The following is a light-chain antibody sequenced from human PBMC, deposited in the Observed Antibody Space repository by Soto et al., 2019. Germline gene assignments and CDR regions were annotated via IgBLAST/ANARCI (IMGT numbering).Light chain of an antibody. CDR1: QSVSSSY. CDR3: QQYGSSPWT. J-gene: IGKJ1*01. Sequence: EIVLTQSPGALSLSPGERATLSCRASQSVSSSYLAWYQQKPGQAPRLLIYGASSRATGIPDRFSGSGSGTDFTLTISRLEPEDFAVYYCQQYGSSPWTFGQGNKADI. V-gene: IGKV3-20*01. CDR2: GAS.